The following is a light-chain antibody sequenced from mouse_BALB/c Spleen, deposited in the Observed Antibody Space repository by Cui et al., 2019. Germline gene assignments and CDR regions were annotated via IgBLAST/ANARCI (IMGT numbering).Light chain of an antibody. CDR3: QQSNSWYT. CDR2: YAS. CDR1: QSIGTS. J-gene: IGKJ2*01. Sequence: DILLTQSPAILSVSPGERVSFSCRASQSIGTSIHWYQQRTNGSPRLLIKYASESISGIPSRFSGSGSGTEFTLSINSVESEDIADYYCQQSNSWYTFGGGTKLEIK. V-gene: IGKV5-48*01.